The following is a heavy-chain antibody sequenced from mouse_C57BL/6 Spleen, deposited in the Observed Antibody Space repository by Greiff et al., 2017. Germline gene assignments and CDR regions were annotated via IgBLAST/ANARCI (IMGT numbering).Heavy chain of an antibody. V-gene: IGHV1-82*01. CDR2: IDPGDGDT. CDR3: ARSATVVAQLGQEVFDY. J-gene: IGHJ2*01. D-gene: IGHD1-1*01. Sequence: VQLQQSGPELVKPGASVKISCKASGYAFSGSWMNWVKQRPGKGLEWIGRIDPGDGDTNYNGKFKGKATLTADKSASTAYMQLSSLTSEDSAVYFCARSATVVAQLGQEVFDYWGQGTTLTVSS. CDR1: GYAFSGSW.